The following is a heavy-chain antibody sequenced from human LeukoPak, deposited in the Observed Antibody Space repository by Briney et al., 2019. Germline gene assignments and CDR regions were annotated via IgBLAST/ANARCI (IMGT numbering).Heavy chain of an antibody. CDR2: IIPILGIA. CDR1: GGTFSSYA. CDR3: ARDTDTAMVKPYDSYYFDY. V-gene: IGHV1-69*04. Sequence: LVKVSCKASGGTFSSYAISWVRQAPGQGLEWMGRIIPILGIANYAQKFQGRVTITADKSTSTAYMELSSLRSEDTAVYYCARDTDTAMVKPYDSYYFDYWGQGTLVTVSS. J-gene: IGHJ4*02. D-gene: IGHD5-18*01.